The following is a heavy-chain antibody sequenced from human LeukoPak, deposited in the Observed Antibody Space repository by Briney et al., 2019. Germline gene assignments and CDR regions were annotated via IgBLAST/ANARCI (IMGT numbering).Heavy chain of an antibody. D-gene: IGHD1-1*01. Sequence: GGSLRLSCAASGFTFSSYAMRWVRQAPGKGLEYVSAISSNGGSTYYANSVKGRFTISRDNSKNTLYLQMGSLRAEDMAVYYCARDAEGTFDYWGQGTLVTVSS. CDR3: ARDAEGTFDY. CDR2: ISSNGGST. J-gene: IGHJ4*02. CDR1: GFTFSSYA. V-gene: IGHV3-64*01.